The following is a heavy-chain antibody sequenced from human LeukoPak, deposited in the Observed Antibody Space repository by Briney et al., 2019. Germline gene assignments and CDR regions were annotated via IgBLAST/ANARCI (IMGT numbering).Heavy chain of an antibody. CDR3: ATPADIVVVPAASKGY. CDR1: GFTFSSYS. Sequence: GGSLRLSCAASGFTFSSYSMNWVRQAPGKGLEWVSSISSSSSYIYYADSVKGRFTISRDNAKNSLYLQMNSLRAEDTAVYYCATPADIVVVPAASKGYWGQGTLVTVSS. V-gene: IGHV3-21*01. D-gene: IGHD2-2*01. J-gene: IGHJ4*02. CDR2: ISSSSSYI.